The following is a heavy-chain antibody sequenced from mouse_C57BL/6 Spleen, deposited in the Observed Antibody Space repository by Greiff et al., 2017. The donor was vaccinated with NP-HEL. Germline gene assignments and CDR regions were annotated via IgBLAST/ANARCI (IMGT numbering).Heavy chain of an antibody. CDR2: ISSGGSYT. CDR1: GFTFSSYG. V-gene: IGHV5-6*01. CDR3: ARPTAQATEFAY. D-gene: IGHD3-2*02. J-gene: IGHJ3*01. Sequence: EVKLVESGGDLVKPGGSLKLSCAASGFTFSSYGMSWVRQTPDKRLEWVATISSGGSYTYYPDSVKGRFTISRDNAKNTLYLQMSSLKSEDTAMYYCARPTAQATEFAYWGQGTLVTVSA.